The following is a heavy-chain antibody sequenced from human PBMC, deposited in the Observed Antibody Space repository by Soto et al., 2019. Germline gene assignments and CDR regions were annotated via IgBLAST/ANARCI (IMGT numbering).Heavy chain of an antibody. V-gene: IGHV3-64*04. CDR2: ISSNGGST. Sequence: GGSLRLSCSASVFTFSSYATHWVRQAPGKGLEYVSAISSNGGSTYYADSVKGRFTISRDNSKNTLYLQMNSLRAEDTAVYYCATYSSGWYVGVFYYFDYWGQGTLVTVSS. J-gene: IGHJ4*02. CDR1: VFTFSSYA. CDR3: ATYSSGWYVGVFYYFDY. D-gene: IGHD6-19*01.